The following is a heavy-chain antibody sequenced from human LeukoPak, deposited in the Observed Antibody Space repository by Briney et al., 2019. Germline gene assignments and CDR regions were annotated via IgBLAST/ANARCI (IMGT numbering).Heavy chain of an antibody. CDR3: ARRQDDSSGYYLRYYYMDV. J-gene: IGHJ6*03. V-gene: IGHV4-59*08. CDR1: GGSNSSYY. D-gene: IGHD3-22*01. CDR2: IYYSGST. Sequence: PSETLSLTCTVSGGSNSSYYWSWIRQPPGKGLEWIGYIYYSGSTNYNPSLKSRVTISVDTSKNQFPLKLSSVTAADTAVYYCARRQDDSSGYYLRYYYMDVWGKGTTVTVSS.